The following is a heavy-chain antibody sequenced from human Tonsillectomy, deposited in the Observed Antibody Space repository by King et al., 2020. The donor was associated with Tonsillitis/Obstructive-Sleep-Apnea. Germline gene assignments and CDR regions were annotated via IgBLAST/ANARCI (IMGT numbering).Heavy chain of an antibody. CDR3: ARGSGWYWVDP. D-gene: IGHD6-19*01. Sequence: VQLQQWGAGLLKPSETLSLTCAVYGGSFNGYSWSWLRQPPGKGLEWIGEINHSGSTNYNPSLKSRVTISGGTSKNQCSLKLSSVTAADTAVYSRARGSGWYWVDPWGQGTLVTVSS. CDR1: GGSFNGYS. J-gene: IGHJ5*02. CDR2: INHSGST. V-gene: IGHV4-34*01.